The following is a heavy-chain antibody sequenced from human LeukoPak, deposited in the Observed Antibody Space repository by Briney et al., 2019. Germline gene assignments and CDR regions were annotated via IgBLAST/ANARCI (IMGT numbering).Heavy chain of an antibody. CDR2: INPNSGGT. CDR1: GYTFTGYY. V-gene: IGHV1-2*02. CDR3: ASWAYDILTGYPYDGMDV. J-gene: IGHJ6*02. D-gene: IGHD3-9*01. Sequence: GASVKVSCKASGYTFTGYYLHWVRQAPGQGLEWMGWINPNSGGTNYAQKFQGRVTMTRDTSISTAYMELSRLRSDDTAVYYCASWAYDILTGYPYDGMDVWSQGTTVTVSS.